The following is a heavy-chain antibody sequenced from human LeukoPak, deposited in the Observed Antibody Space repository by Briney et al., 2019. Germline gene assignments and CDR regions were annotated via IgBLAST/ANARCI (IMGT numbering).Heavy chain of an antibody. V-gene: IGHV1-69*05. CDR3: VRSSIGYCSSTSCYTLGGPTYYFDY. D-gene: IGHD2-2*02. CDR1: GGTFSSYA. Sequence: ASVKVSCKASGGTFSSYAISWVRQAPGQGLEWMGGIIPIFGTANYAQKFQGRVTITTDESTSTAYMELSSLRSEDTAAYYCVRSSIGYCSSTSCYTLGGPTYYFDYWGQGTLVTVSS. CDR2: IIPIFGTA. J-gene: IGHJ4*02.